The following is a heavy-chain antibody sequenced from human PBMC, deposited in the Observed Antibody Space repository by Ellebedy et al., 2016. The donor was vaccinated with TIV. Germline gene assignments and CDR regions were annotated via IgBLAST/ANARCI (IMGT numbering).Heavy chain of an antibody. CDR3: ARVGEATVTYYFDY. D-gene: IGHD4-17*01. Sequence: GESLKISCAASAFAFSSYAMTWVRQAPGKGLEWVAVIWYDGSNKYYADSVKGRFTISRDNSKNTLYLQMNSLRAEDTAVYYCARVGEATVTYYFDYWGQGTLVTVSS. J-gene: IGHJ4*02. CDR1: AFAFSSYA. V-gene: IGHV3-33*08. CDR2: IWYDGSNK.